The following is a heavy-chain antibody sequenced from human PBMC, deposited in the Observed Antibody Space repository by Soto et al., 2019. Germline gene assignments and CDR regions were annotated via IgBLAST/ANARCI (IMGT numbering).Heavy chain of an antibody. CDR1: GGSISGYY. CDR2: ISYSGST. D-gene: IGHD4-4*01. CDR3: GRDAVTKRDFYYYGMDV. V-gene: IGHV4-59*06. J-gene: IGHJ6*02. Sequence: SETLSLTCTVSGGSISGYYWSWIRQHPEKGLECIGYISYSGSTDYAPSLKSRVTMSVDTSKNQFSLNLTSVTAADTAVYYCGRDAVTKRDFYYYGMDVWGRGTTVTVSS.